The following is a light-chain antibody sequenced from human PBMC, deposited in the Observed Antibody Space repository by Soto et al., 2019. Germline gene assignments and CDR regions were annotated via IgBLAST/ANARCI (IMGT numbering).Light chain of an antibody. Sequence: DIQMTQSPSTLSASVGDRVTITCRASQSISSWLAWYQPKPRKAPKLLIYKASTLKSGVPSRFSGSGSGTEFTLTISSLQPDDFATYYCQHCNSYSEAFGQGTKVDIK. CDR1: QSISSW. V-gene: IGKV1-5*03. CDR2: KAS. J-gene: IGKJ1*01. CDR3: QHCNSYSEA.